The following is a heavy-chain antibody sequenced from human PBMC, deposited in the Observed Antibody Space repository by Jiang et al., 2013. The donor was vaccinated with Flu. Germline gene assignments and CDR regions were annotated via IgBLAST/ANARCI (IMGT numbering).Heavy chain of an antibody. Sequence: PGLVKPSQTLSLTCTVSGGSISSGGYYWSWIRQHPGKGLEWIGYIYYSGSTYYNPSLKSRVTISVDTSKNQFSLKLSSVTAADTAVYYCAREQYQLLLLDYWGQGTLVTVSS. CDR1: GGSISSGGYY. J-gene: IGHJ4*02. CDR2: IYYSGST. D-gene: IGHD2-2*01. CDR3: AREQYQLLLLDY. V-gene: IGHV4-31*03.